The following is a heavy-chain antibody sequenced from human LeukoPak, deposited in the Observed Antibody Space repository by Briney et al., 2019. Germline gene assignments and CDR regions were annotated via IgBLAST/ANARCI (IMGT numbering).Heavy chain of an antibody. CDR1: GFTFSSYE. CDR3: ATTGDYYHYYMDV. CDR2: ISISGSNI. Sequence: GVPLRLSCAASGFTFSSYEMTWVRQAPGKGLEWVSYISISGSNIYFADSVKRRFTVSRDNAKNSLYLQMNSLRAEDTAIYYCATTGDYYHYYMDVWGKGTTVTVSS. V-gene: IGHV3-48*03. J-gene: IGHJ6*03.